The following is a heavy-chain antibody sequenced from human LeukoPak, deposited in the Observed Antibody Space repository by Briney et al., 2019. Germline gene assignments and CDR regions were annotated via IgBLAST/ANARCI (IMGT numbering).Heavy chain of an antibody. CDR1: GFTFDEYA. CDR3: AKDIWGSHLLDH. V-gene: IGHV3-43*02. CDR2: ISRDGGST. D-gene: IGHD3-16*01. J-gene: IGHJ4*02. Sequence: GGSLRLSCAASGFTFDEYAMHWVRQATGKSLEWVSLISRDGGSTYYADSVKGRFTISRDNSKNSLYLQMNSLRTEDTALYYCAKDIWGSHLLDHWGQGTLVTVSS.